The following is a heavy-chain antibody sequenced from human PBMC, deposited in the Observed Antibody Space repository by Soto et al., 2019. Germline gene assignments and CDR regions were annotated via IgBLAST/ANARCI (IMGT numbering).Heavy chain of an antibody. CDR3: ARTHCSGSYYNFVDY. CDR2: INHSGST. D-gene: IGHD3-10*02. Sequence: SETLSLTCAVYGGSFSGYYWSWIRQPPGKGLEWIGEINHSGSTNYNPSLKSRVTISVDTSKNQFSLKLSSVTAADTAVYYCARTHCSGSYYNFVDYWGQGTLVTVSS. V-gene: IGHV4-34*01. CDR1: GGSFSGYY. J-gene: IGHJ4*02.